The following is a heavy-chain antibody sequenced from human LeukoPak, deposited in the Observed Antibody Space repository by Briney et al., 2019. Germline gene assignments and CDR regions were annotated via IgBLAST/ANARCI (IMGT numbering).Heavy chain of an antibody. CDR1: GGSISTGGYY. V-gene: IGHV4-30-2*01. Sequence: SETLSLTCTVSGGSISTGGYYWSWIRQPPGQGLEWIGSVNHSGSTYYNPSLKSRVTMSLDKPKNQFSLKLSSVTAADTAVYYCARDRGGYGSYYYMDVWGKGTTVTVSS. J-gene: IGHJ6*03. CDR2: VNHSGST. CDR3: ARDRGGYGSYYYMDV. D-gene: IGHD4-17*01.